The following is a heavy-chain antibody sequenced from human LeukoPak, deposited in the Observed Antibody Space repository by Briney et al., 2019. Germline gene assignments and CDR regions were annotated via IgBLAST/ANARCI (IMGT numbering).Heavy chain of an antibody. J-gene: IGHJ5*02. D-gene: IGHD3-16*01. V-gene: IGHV4-38-2*02. CDR2: IYHSGST. Sequence: SETLSLTCTVSGGSISSYYWSWIRQPPGKGLEWIGSIYHSGSTYYNPSLKSRVTISVDTSKNQFSLKLSSVTAADTAVYYCARGNYDYVWGSSSPWGQGTLVTVSS. CDR3: ARGNYDYVWGSSSP. CDR1: GGSISSYY.